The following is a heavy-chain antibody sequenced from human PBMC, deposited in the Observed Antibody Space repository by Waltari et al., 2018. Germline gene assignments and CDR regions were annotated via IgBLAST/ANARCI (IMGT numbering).Heavy chain of an antibody. V-gene: IGHV4-61*02. J-gene: IGHJ4*02. CDR1: GGSISSGSHY. CDR3: TSWYYDTSGYYRFDY. Sequence: QVQLHESGPGLVEPSQTLSLTCTVSGGSISSGSHYWSCVRQPAGQGPEWIGRIHISGSTNYNPSLKSRITLSMDTSKNQLSLKLSSVTAADTAVYYCTSWYYDTSGYYRFDYWGQGTPVTVSS. D-gene: IGHD3-22*01. CDR2: IHISGST.